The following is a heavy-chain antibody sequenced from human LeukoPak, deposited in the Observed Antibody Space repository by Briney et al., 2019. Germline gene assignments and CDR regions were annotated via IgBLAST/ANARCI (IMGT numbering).Heavy chain of an antibody. CDR2: INPSGGST. J-gene: IGHJ3*02. Sequence: ASVKVSCKASGYTFTSYYMHWARQAPGQGLEWMGIINPSGGSTSYAQKFQGRVTMTRDTSTSTVYMELSSLRSEDTAVYYCARDSEGFDAFDIWGQGTMVTVSS. V-gene: IGHV1-46*01. CDR3: ARDSEGFDAFDI. D-gene: IGHD3-10*01. CDR1: GYTFTSYY.